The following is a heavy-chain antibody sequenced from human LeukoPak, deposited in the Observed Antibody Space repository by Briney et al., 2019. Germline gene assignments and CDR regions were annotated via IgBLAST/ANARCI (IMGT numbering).Heavy chain of an antibody. CDR3: AKRDSHGSHPYYLDC. V-gene: IGHV3-23*01. J-gene: IGHJ4*02. Sequence: GGSLRLSCVASGFAFTNHAMTWVRQAPGKGLEWVSSIGGTDGSTYYADSVKGRFSISRDNSKDTLYLQMNSLRVEDTATYYCAKRDSHGSHPYYLDCWGQGALVTVSS. CDR2: IGGTDGST. CDR1: GFAFTNHA. D-gene: IGHD3-10*01.